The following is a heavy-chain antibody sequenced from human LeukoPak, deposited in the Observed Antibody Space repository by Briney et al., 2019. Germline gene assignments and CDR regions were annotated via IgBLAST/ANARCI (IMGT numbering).Heavy chain of an antibody. CDR1: GFTFSNYA. CDR2: ISYDGSNK. D-gene: IGHD4-17*01. CDR3: ARVNHDYGDYAFDI. V-gene: IGHV3-30*04. J-gene: IGHJ3*02. Sequence: GGSLRLSCAASGFTFSNYAMHWLRQAPRKGLEWVAVISYDGSNKYFADSVKGRFTISGDNSKNTLYLQMSSLRAEDTALYYCARVNHDYGDYAFDIWGQGTMVTVSS.